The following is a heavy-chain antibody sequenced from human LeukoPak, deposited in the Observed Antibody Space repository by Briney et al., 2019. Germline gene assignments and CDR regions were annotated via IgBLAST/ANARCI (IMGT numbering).Heavy chain of an antibody. J-gene: IGHJ3*02. CDR2: ISGSGGST. V-gene: IGHV3-23*01. CDR1: GFTFSSYA. D-gene: IGHD3-16*01. Sequence: GGSLRLSCAASGFTFSSYAMSWVRQAPGKGLEWVSAISGSGGSTYYADSVKGRFTNSRDNAKNSLYLQMNSLRAEDTAVYYCARDIMTSDAFDIWGQGTMVTVSS. CDR3: ARDIMTSDAFDI.